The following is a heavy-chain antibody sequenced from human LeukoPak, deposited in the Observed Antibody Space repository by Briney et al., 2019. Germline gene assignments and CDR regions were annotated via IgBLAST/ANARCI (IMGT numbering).Heavy chain of an antibody. V-gene: IGHV3-33*01. CDR1: GFTFSSYA. Sequence: GGSLRLSCAASGFTFSSYAMDWVRQAPGKGLEWVAVIWSDGSNKYYADSVEGRFTISRDNSKNTLHPQMDSLRAEDTAVYYCAREVNGAYYFDYWGQGTLVTVSS. J-gene: IGHJ4*02. CDR2: IWSDGSNK. CDR3: AREVNGAYYFDY. D-gene: IGHD2-8*01.